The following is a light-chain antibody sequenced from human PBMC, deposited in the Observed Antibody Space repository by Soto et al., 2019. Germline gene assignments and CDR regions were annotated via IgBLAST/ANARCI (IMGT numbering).Light chain of an antibody. Sequence: QAVVTQSPSASASLGASVKLTCTLSSEHISYAIAWHQQQPEKGPRYLMKLNSDGSHSKGDGIPDRFSGSSSEAERYLTISSLQSEDEADYYCQTWGTDIVVFGGGTKLTVL. CDR1: SEHISYA. V-gene: IGLV4-69*01. CDR3: QTWGTDIVV. CDR2: LNSDGSH. J-gene: IGLJ2*01.